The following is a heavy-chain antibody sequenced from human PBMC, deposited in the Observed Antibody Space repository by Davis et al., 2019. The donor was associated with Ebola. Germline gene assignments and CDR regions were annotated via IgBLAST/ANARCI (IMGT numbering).Heavy chain of an antibody. J-gene: IGHJ4*02. Sequence: GESLKISCAASGFTFSSYAMSWVRQAPGKRLEWVAFIRYDGSNKYYADSVKGRFTISRDNSKNTLYLQMNSLRAEDTAVYYCAKDRSSSWLLRRYSGSYADYWGQGTLVTVSS. CDR3: AKDRSSSWLLRRYSGSYADY. V-gene: IGHV3-30*02. CDR1: GFTFSSYA. D-gene: IGHD1-26*01. CDR2: IRYDGSNK.